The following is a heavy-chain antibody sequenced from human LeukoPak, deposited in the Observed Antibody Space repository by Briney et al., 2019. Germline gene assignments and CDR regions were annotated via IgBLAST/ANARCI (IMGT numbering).Heavy chain of an antibody. Sequence: PGGSLRLSCAASGFTFSSYAMHWVRQAPGKGLGWVAVISYDGSNKYYADSVKGRFTISRDNSKNTLYLQMNSLRAEDTAVYYCARTPRWEQWLAIFDYWGQGTLVTVSS. V-gene: IGHV3-30-3*01. CDR2: ISYDGSNK. CDR1: GFTFSSYA. J-gene: IGHJ4*02. D-gene: IGHD6-19*01. CDR3: ARTPRWEQWLAIFDY.